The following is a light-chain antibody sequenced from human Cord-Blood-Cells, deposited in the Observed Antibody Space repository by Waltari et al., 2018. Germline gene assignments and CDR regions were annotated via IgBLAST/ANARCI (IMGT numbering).Light chain of an antibody. Sequence: EIVLTQSPRTLSLSPGERATLSCSASPSVSSSYLAWYQQKPGQAPRLLIYGASRRVTGIPDRCSGSGSGTDFTLTISRLQPDDFAVYYCQQYGSSPPDTFGQGTKLEIK. V-gene: IGKV3-20*01. CDR1: PSVSSSY. CDR2: GAS. J-gene: IGKJ2*01. CDR3: QQYGSSPPDT.